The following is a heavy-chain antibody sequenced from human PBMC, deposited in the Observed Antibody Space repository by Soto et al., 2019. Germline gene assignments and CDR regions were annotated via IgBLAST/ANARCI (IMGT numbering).Heavy chain of an antibody. J-gene: IGHJ4*02. V-gene: IGHV4-4*07. CDR3: ARGGQAFWSGPFDY. CDR1: GGSISNYY. Sequence: SETLTLTCTVSGGSISNYYCNWIRQPAGKGLEWIGRIDTSGSTNYNPSLKSRVTMSVDTSKQEFSLKLSSVTAADTALYYCARGGQAFWSGPFDYWGRGALVTVSS. D-gene: IGHD3-3*01. CDR2: IDTSGST.